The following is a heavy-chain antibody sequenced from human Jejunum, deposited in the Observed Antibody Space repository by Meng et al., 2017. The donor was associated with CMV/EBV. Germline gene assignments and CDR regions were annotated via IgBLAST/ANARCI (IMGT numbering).Heavy chain of an antibody. CDR3: ARDLLEWLFSAGGYQYYGMAV. CDR2: ISPSSNYI. V-gene: IGHV3-21*01. D-gene: IGHD3-3*01. Sequence: MHWVRQAPGKGLEWVSSISPSSNYIYYADSVKGRFTISRNNAKNSLYLEMNSLRADDTAVYYCARDLLEWLFSAGGYQYYGMAVWGQGTTVTVSS. J-gene: IGHJ6*02.